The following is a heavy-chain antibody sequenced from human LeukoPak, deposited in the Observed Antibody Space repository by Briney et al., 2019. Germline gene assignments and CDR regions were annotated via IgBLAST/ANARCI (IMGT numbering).Heavy chain of an antibody. D-gene: IGHD3-22*01. V-gene: IGHV1-69*06. Sequence: SVKVSCKTIGGRFKRYGFSWVRQAPGQGLEWMGGIIPVFDRPNYAQKFEGRVTITADKSTNTTYMEITSLTSDDTAVYYCAKKMENYYDSSVSGPEDYWGQGTLVTVAS. CDR2: IIPVFDRP. CDR1: GGRFKRYG. J-gene: IGHJ4*02. CDR3: AKKMENYYDSSVSGPEDY.